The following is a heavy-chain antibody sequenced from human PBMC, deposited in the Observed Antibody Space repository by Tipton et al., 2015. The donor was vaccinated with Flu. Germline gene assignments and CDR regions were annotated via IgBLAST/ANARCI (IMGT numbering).Heavy chain of an antibody. CDR3: VRAIYNSDNY. J-gene: IGHJ4*02. V-gene: IGHV3-7*01. CDR1: GFTFSSYW. Sequence: SLRLSCAASGFTFSSYWMQWVRQAPGKGLEWVANIRQDGNERYYVESVKGRFTISRNNAKNSVYLEMNNLRAEDTAVYYCVRAIYNSDNYSGQGTLVTVSS. D-gene: IGHD1-14*01. CDR2: IRQDGNER.